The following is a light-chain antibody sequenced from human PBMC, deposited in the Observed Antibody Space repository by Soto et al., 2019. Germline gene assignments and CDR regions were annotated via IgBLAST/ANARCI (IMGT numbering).Light chain of an antibody. V-gene: IGLV2-14*01. CDR2: DVS. Sequence: QSVLTQPASVSGSPGQSITISCTGTSSDVGGYNYVSWYQQHPGKAPKLMIYDVSNRPSVVSNRFSGSKSGNTASLTISGLQAEDEADYYCSSYTSSNVVFGGGTKVTVL. CDR1: SSDVGGYNY. CDR3: SSYTSSNVV. J-gene: IGLJ2*01.